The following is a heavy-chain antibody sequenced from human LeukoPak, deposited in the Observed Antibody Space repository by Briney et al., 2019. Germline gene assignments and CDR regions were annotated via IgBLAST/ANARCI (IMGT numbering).Heavy chain of an antibody. D-gene: IGHD3-3*01. CDR3: AREDYDFWSGYYLHLRYYYYMDV. Sequence: SETLSLTCTVSGGSISSYYWSWIRQPAGKGLEWIGRIYTSGSTNYNPSLKSRVTMSVDTSKNQFSLKLSSVTAADTAVYYCAREDYDFWSGYYLHLRYYYYMDVWGKGTTVTVSS. V-gene: IGHV4-4*07. CDR1: GGSISSYY. J-gene: IGHJ6*03. CDR2: IYTSGST.